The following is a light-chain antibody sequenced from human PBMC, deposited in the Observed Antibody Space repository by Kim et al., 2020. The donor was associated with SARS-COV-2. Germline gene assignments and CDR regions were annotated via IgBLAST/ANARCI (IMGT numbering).Light chain of an antibody. J-gene: IGKJ3*01. V-gene: IGKV3-20*01. Sequence: GERATLSCRASQSVSSSYLAWYQQKPGQAPRLLIYGASSRATGIPDRFSGSGSGTDFTLTISRLEPEDFAVYYCQQYGSSPPVITFGPGTKVDIK. CDR2: GAS. CDR3: QQYGSSPPVIT. CDR1: QSVSSSY.